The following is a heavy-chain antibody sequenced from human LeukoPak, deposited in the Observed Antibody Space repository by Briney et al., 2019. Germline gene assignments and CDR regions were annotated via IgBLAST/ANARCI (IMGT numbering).Heavy chain of an antibody. J-gene: IGHJ4*02. V-gene: IGHV4-39*01. CDR2: IYYSGRT. Sequence: PSETLSLTYTVSGGSISSSSYYWGWIRQPPGKGLEWIGSIYYSGRTYYNPSLKSRVTMSVDMSKNQFSLKLSSVTAADTAVYYCARQVAGSYGDYLEYWGQGTLVTVSS. CDR1: GGSISSSSYY. D-gene: IGHD6-19*01. CDR3: ARQVAGSYGDYLEY.